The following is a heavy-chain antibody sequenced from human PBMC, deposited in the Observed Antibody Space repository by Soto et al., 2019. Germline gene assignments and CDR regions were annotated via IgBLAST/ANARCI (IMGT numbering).Heavy chain of an antibody. Sequence: GGSLRLSCAASGFTSSTYWMSWVRQAPGKGLECVANIHQDGNKKYYVDSVKGRLTISRDNSKNLLFLQMNSLRAEDTAVYYCAKGPRGYSSSWQFDYWGQGTLVTVSS. CDR3: AKGPRGYSSSWQFDY. CDR2: IHQDGNKK. J-gene: IGHJ4*02. V-gene: IGHV3-7*01. CDR1: GFTSSTYW. D-gene: IGHD6-13*01.